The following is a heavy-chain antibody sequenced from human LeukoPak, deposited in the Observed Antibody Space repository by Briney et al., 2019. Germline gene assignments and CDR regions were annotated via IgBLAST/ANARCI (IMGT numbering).Heavy chain of an antibody. D-gene: IGHD4-17*01. CDR1: GFTFSSYT. Sequence: GGSLRLSCAASGFTFSSYTMNWVRQAPGKGLEWVSSIPSSSSYIYYADSVKGRFTISRDNAKNSLYLQMNSLRAEDTAVYYCARATVTTSYYYYYMDVWGKGTTVTVSS. J-gene: IGHJ6*03. V-gene: IGHV3-21*01. CDR2: IPSSSSYI. CDR3: ARATVTTSYYYYYMDV.